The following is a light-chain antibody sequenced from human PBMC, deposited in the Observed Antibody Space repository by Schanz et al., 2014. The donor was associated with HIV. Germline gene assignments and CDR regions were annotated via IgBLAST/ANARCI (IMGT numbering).Light chain of an antibody. J-gene: IGLJ3*02. CDR1: SSEGGRDNN. Sequence: QSVLTQPPSGEGYPGQSMKKRRKGSSSEGGRDNNLSWYQQHPGKAPKLMIYEVNNRPSGVSNRFSGSKSGNTASLTISGLQAEDEADYYCSSFPPSNIPWVFGGGTKLTVL. V-gene: IGLV2-14*01. CDR2: EVN. CDR3: SSFPPSNIPWV.